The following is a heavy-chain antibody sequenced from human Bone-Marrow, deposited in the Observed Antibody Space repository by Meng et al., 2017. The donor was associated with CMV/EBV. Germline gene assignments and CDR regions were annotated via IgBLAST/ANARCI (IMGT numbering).Heavy chain of an antibody. J-gene: IGHJ4*02. CDR1: GYTFSGYY. Sequence: QVQLGQSGAEGKKPGASVKVSCKASGYTFSGYYIHWVRQAPGQGLEWMGWINPNSGGTNYAQNFRGRVTMTRDTSISTPYMELSRLRSDDTAVYYCARGRNYYDSSGYHPFDYWGQGTLVTVSS. CDR3: ARGRNYYDSSGYHPFDY. D-gene: IGHD3-22*01. CDR2: INPNSGGT. V-gene: IGHV1-2*02.